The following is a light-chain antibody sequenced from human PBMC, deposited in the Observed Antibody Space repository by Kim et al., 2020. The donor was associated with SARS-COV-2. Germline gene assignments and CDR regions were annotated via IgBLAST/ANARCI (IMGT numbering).Light chain of an antibody. CDR1: STGRKS. CDR2: YYS. V-gene: IGLV3-21*01. CDR3: QVWDSSGNHPVV. J-gene: IGLJ2*01. Sequence: PGKPATDTRAGNSTGRKSVHSSQQNNGQAAVMLISYYSDRPSGIPERFSGSNAGYTATLTISRVEAGDEADYYCQVWDSSGNHPVVFGGGTQLTVL.